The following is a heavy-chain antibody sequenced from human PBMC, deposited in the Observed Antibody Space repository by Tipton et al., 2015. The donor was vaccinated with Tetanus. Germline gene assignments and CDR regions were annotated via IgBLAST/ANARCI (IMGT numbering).Heavy chain of an antibody. CDR3: ARLGRNSLGAFDV. J-gene: IGHJ3*01. D-gene: IGHD7-27*01. CDR2: IQNDGGET. CDR1: GFTFNSDW. V-gene: IGHV3-7*03. Sequence: QLVQSGGGLVQPGGSLRLSCAASGFTFNSDWMSWVRQAPGKGLEWVANIQNDGGETYHLESVRGRFTISRDNGKNSVYLQMNSRRPEDTAVYYCARLGRNSLGAFDVWGQGTLVSVSS.